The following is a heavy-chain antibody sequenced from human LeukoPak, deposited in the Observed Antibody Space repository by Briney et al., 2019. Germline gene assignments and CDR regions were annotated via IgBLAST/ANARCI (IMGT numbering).Heavy chain of an antibody. CDR2: IYWDDER. CDR1: GFSLSTSGVG. D-gene: IGHD3-10*01. CDR3: AHRHLYNYFDY. V-gene: IGHV2-5*02. Sequence: ESGPTLVKPTQTLTLTCTFSGFSLSTSGVGVAWIRQPPEKALEWLAFIYWDDERRYSPSPKSRLAITKDTSKNQVVLTMTNMDPVDTATYYCAHRHLYNYFDYWGQGSLVTVSS. J-gene: IGHJ4*02.